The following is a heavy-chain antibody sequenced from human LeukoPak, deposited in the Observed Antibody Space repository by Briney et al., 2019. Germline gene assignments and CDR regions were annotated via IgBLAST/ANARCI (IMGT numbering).Heavy chain of an antibody. V-gene: IGHV1-69*05. Sequence: ASVKVSCKASGGTFSSYAISWVRQAPGQGLEWMGGIIPIFGTANYAQKFQGRVTITTDESTSTAYMELSSLRSEDTAVYYCAGEKMGVVGDAFDIWGQGTMVTVSS. CDR2: IIPIFGTA. J-gene: IGHJ3*02. CDR3: AGEKMGVVGDAFDI. CDR1: GGTFSSYA. D-gene: IGHD2-2*01.